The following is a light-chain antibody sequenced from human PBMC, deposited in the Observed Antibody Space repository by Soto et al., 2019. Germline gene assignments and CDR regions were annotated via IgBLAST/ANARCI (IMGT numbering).Light chain of an antibody. CDR2: GAS. CDR3: QQYKNWPLT. Sequence: EIVIPQSPDTQSVFPGGRATLSWRASQSVSSTLAWYQQKPGQAPRLLIYGASTRATGFPARFSGSGSGTEFTLTISSLQSEDFAVYYCQQYKNWPLTFGGGTKVDI. V-gene: IGKV3-15*01. CDR1: QSVSST. J-gene: IGKJ4*01.